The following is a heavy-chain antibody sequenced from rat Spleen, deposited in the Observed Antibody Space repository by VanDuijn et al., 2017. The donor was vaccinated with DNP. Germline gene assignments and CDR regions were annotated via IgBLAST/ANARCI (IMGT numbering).Heavy chain of an antibody. D-gene: IGHD1-7*01. CDR1: AYTFTSYY. Sequence: QVQLQQSGAELAKPGSSVKISCKASAYTFTSYYIGWIKQTTGQGLEYIGYINTGSGGTNYNEKFKGKATLTVDKSSSTAFMQLSSLTPDDSAVYYCARRRLLYWYFDFWGPGTMVTVSS. V-gene: IGHV1-43*01. CDR2: INTGSGGT. J-gene: IGHJ1*01. CDR3: ARRRLLYWYFDF.